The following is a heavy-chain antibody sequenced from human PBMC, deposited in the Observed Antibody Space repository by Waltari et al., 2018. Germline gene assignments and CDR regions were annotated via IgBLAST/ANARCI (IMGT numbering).Heavy chain of an antibody. CDR3: ARVGFDTMDY. J-gene: IGHJ4*02. D-gene: IGHD3-10*01. CDR1: GGSISSSSYY. CDR2: IYYSGST. V-gene: IGHV4-39*07. Sequence: QLQLQESGPGLVKPSEPLSLTCTVSGGSISSSSYYWGWIRQPPGKGLEWIGSIYYSGSTYYNPSLKSRVTISVDTSKNQFSLKLSSVTAADTAVYYCARVGFDTMDYWGQGTLVTVSS.